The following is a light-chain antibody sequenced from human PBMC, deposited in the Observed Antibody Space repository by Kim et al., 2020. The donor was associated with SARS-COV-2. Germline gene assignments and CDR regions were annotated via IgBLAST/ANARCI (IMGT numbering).Light chain of an antibody. CDR1: AANMGVNY. CDR2: NYN. Sequence: VATYCSVTAANMGVNYVSLSRKIQGPAHVLLLYNYNHRPPRIPDRFSGSKSGTSATLDITGLQTGDEAEYYCGTWDFRPSASWVFGGGTQLTVL. CDR3: GTWDFRPSASWV. J-gene: IGLJ3*02. V-gene: IGLV1-51*01.